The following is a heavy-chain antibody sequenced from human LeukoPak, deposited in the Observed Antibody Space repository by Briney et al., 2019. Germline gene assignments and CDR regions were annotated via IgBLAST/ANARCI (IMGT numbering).Heavy chain of an antibody. CDR3: ARRISSGWALEVY. CDR1: GFTFSTYW. Sequence: PGRSLRLSCAASGFTFSTYWMHWVRQAPGKGLEWVSRIDTDGSRTSYADSVRGRFTISRDSTKNTLYLQMNSLRDEDTAVYYCARRISSGWALEVYWGQGTLVTVSS. V-gene: IGHV3-74*01. J-gene: IGHJ4*02. D-gene: IGHD6-19*01. CDR2: IDTDGSRT.